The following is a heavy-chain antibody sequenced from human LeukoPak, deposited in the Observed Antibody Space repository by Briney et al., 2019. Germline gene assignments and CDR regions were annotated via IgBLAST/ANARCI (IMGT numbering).Heavy chain of an antibody. D-gene: IGHD1-26*01. Sequence: GGSLRLSCAASGFTFSNFAMHWVRQAPGKGLEWVAVISYDGDNKYYIDSVRGRFSISRDNSKNTVYLQMNSLRTEDTAVYYCARVANVGLRIDYWGLGTLITVSS. V-gene: IGHV3-30-3*01. CDR2: ISYDGDNK. CDR1: GFTFSNFA. J-gene: IGHJ4*02. CDR3: ARVANVGLRIDY.